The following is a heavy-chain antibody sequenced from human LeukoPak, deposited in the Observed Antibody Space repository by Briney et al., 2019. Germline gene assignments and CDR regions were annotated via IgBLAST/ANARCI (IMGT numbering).Heavy chain of an antibody. CDR2: IKHDGSEK. Sequence: GGSLRLSCAASGFTFGNFWMTWVRQAPGKGLEGVANIKHDGSEKYYVDSVKGRFTISRDNAKNSLYLQMNSLRAEDTAVYYCARDAGRKDDYWGQGTLVTVSS. V-gene: IGHV3-7*01. CDR3: ARDAGRKDDY. J-gene: IGHJ4*02. CDR1: GFTFGNFW.